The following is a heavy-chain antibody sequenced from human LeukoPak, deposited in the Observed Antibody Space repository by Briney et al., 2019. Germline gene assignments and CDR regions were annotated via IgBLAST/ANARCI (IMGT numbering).Heavy chain of an antibody. Sequence: PGGSLRLSCAASGFTFSSYSMNWVRQAPGKGLEWVSSISSSSSYIYYADSVKGRFTISRDNAKNSLYLQMNSLRAEDTAVYYCARASMYSSSTIDYWGQGTLVTVSS. J-gene: IGHJ4*02. CDR3: ARASMYSSSTIDY. V-gene: IGHV3-21*01. CDR1: GFTFSSYS. CDR2: ISSSSSYI. D-gene: IGHD6-6*01.